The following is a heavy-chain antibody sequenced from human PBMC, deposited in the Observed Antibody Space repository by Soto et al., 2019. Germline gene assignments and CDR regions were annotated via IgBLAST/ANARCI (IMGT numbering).Heavy chain of an antibody. Sequence: PGGSLRLSCAASGFLFGADAMSWFRQATGKRLNWDCAISWIAPRTNYADSMNGRFTISTDNAKNAFYLQMSSLRAEDTALFYCARHGGTPDLYFDYWGQGTPVTAPQ. CDR1: GFLFGADA. CDR3: ARHGGTPDLYFDY. J-gene: IGHJ4*02. D-gene: IGHD3-16*01. CDR2: ISWIAPRT. V-gene: IGHV3-20*04.